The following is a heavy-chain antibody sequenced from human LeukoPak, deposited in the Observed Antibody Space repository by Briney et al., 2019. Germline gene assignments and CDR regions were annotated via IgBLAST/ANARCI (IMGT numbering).Heavy chain of an antibody. CDR1: GGSISSYY. Sequence: SETLSLTCTVSGGSISSYYWSWIRQPPGKGLEWIGYIYYSGSTNYNPSLKSRVTISVDTSKDQFSLKLSSVTAADTAVYYCARVLPDYYDMDVWGQGTTVTVSS. CDR3: ARVLPDYYDMDV. J-gene: IGHJ6*02. CDR2: IYYSGST. D-gene: IGHD1-14*01. V-gene: IGHV4-59*01.